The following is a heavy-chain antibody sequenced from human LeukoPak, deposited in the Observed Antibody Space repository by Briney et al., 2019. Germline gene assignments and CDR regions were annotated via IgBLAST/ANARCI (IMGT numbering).Heavy chain of an antibody. CDR3: ARDRGPRTGFMVREAYDY. CDR1: GFTFSSYS. Sequence: GGSLRLSCAASGFTFSSYSMNWVRQAPGKGLEWVSSISSSSSYIYYADSVKGRFTISRDNAKNSLYLQMSSLRAEDAAVYYCARDRGPRTGFMVREAYDYWGQGTLVTVSS. CDR2: ISSSSSYI. D-gene: IGHD3-10*01. V-gene: IGHV3-21*01. J-gene: IGHJ4*02.